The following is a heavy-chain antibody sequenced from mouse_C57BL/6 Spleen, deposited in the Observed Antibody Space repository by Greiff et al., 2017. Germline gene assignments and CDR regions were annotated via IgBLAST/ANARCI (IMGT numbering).Heavy chain of an antibody. CDR1: GYTFTSYW. J-gene: IGHJ1*03. CDR3: AVCDGYPSYWYFDV. Sequence: QVQLQQPGAELVKPGASVKLSCTASGYTFTSYWMHWVKQRPGQGLEWIGMIHPNSGSTNYNEKFKSKATLAVDKSSSTAYMQLSSLTSENSAVYDGAVCDGYPSYWYFDVWGKGTTLTVSS. V-gene: IGHV1-64*01. D-gene: IGHD2-3*01. CDR2: IHPNSGST.